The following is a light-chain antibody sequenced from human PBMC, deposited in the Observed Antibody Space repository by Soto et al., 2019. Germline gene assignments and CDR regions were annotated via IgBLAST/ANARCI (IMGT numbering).Light chain of an antibody. J-gene: IGKJ2*01. CDR2: SAS. Sequence: EIAMTQSPATLSVSPGERATLSCRASQSISTELAWYQQIPGQPPRLLIYSASTRATGVPARFTGSVSGSEFTPTLSRRQSECLAMEYCHQVHNWPPTLGQGTRLE. CDR3: HQVHNWPPT. CDR1: QSISTE. V-gene: IGKV3-15*01.